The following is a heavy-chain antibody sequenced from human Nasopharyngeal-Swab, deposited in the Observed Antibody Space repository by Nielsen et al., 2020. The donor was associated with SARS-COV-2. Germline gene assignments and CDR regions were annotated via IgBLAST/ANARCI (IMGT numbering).Heavy chain of an antibody. CDR1: GYSFTSYW. D-gene: IGHD6-13*01. Sequence: GGSLRLSCKGSGYSFTSYWISWVRQMPGKGLEWMGRIDPSDSYTNYSPSFQGHVTISADKSISTAYLQWSSLKVSDTAMYYCARHLPVQQLVDYWGQGTLVTVSS. V-gene: IGHV5-10-1*01. J-gene: IGHJ4*02. CDR2: IDPSDSYT. CDR3: ARHLPVQQLVDY.